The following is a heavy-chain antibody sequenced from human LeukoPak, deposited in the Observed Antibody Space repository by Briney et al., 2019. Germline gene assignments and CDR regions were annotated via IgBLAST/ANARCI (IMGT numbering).Heavy chain of an antibody. J-gene: IGHJ4*02. V-gene: IGHV4-39*07. CDR2: IYYSGNT. CDR3: AREGVQGAGGLDY. CDR1: GGSISTNNYY. Sequence: PSETLSLTCTVSGGSISTNNYYWGWIRQPPGKGLEWIGRIYYSGNTYYNPSLKSRVTISVDTSKNQFSLKMISVTAADTAVYYCAREGVQGAGGLDYGGRGTRVTVPS. D-gene: IGHD3-10*01.